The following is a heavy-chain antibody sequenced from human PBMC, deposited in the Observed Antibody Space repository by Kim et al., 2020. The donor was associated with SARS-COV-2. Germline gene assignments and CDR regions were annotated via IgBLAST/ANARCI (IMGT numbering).Heavy chain of an antibody. J-gene: IGHJ4*02. CDR3: AREGYYDSSGASPVY. Sequence: QKFQGRVTITADKSTSTAYMELSSLRSEDTAVYYCAREGYYDSSGASPVYWGQGTLVTVSS. V-gene: IGHV1-69*04. D-gene: IGHD3-22*01.